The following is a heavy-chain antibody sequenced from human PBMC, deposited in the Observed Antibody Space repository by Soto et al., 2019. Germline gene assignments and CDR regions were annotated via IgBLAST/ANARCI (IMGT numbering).Heavy chain of an antibody. CDR3: ARAREWELLQAPFDY. CDR2: IIPIFGTA. Sequence: QVQLVQSGAEVKKPGSSVKVSCKASGGTFSSYAISWVRQAPGQGLEWMGGIIPIFGTANSAQKFQGRVTITADESTSTAYMELSSLRSEDTAVYYCARAREWELLQAPFDYWGQGTLVTVSS. V-gene: IGHV1-69*01. CDR1: GGTFSSYA. J-gene: IGHJ4*02. D-gene: IGHD1-26*01.